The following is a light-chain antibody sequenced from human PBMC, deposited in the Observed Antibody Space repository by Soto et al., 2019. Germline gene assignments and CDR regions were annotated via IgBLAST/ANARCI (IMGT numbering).Light chain of an antibody. CDR1: SSDVGGYNY. J-gene: IGLJ1*01. V-gene: IGLV2-14*01. CDR2: DVS. CDR3: SSYTSSSTLWV. Sequence: QSVLTQPASVSGSPGQSITISCTGTSSDVGGYNYVSWYQQHPGKANKLMIYDVSNRPSGVSNRFSGSKSGKTASLTNSGLQAEDEADYYCSSYTSSSTLWVFGTGTKVTVL.